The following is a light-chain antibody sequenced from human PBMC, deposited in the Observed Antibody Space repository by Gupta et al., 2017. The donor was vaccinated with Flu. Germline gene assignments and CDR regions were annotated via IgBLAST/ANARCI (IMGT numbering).Light chain of an antibody. V-gene: IGKV4-1*01. J-gene: IGKJ4*01. CDR2: WAS. CDR1: QSVLYSSSNKNY. Sequence: SLGETATISCKSSQSVLYSSSNKNYLAWYQQKPGQPPKLLIYWASTRESGVPDRFSGSGSGTEFALTIRSLQAEDVVVYYCQQYYTTPLTFGGGTKVEIK. CDR3: QQYYTTPLT.